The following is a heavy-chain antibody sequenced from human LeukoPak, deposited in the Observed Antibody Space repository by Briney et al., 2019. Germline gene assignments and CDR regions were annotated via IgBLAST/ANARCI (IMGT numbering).Heavy chain of an antibody. Sequence: GGSLRLSCAASGFTVSSHYMSWVRQAPGKGLEWVSLIYGGGTTYYADSVKGRFTISRDNSKDTLYLQMNSLRAEDMAVYYCARGMGSSWYYFDYWGQGTLVTVSS. CDR1: GFTVSSHY. D-gene: IGHD6-13*01. CDR2: IYGGGTT. J-gene: IGHJ4*02. CDR3: ARGMGSSWYYFDY. V-gene: IGHV3-53*01.